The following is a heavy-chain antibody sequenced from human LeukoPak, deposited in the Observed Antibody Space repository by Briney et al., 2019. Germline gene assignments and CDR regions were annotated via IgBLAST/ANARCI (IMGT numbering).Heavy chain of an antibody. Sequence: GGSLRLSCAATGFTFSSYSMNWVRQAPGKGLEWVAHINPDGRDTYYVDSVKGRFTISRDNAQNSMYLQMNSLRVEDTAVYYCATWGDTTAEYFQRWGQGTLVTVSS. V-gene: IGHV3-7*01. D-gene: IGHD2-21*02. J-gene: IGHJ1*01. CDR1: GFTFSSYS. CDR3: ATWGDTTAEYFQR. CDR2: INPDGRDT.